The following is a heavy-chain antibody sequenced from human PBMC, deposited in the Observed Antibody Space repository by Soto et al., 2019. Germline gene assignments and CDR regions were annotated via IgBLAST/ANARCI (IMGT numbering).Heavy chain of an antibody. Sequence: ASVKVSCKASGYTFTSYGISWVRQAPGQGLEWMGWISAYNGNTNYAQKLQGRVTMTTDTSTSTAYMELRSLRSDDTAVYYCATFQTYCGGDCSLSGGLPSFDYWGQGTLVTVSS. CDR1: GYTFTSYG. J-gene: IGHJ4*02. V-gene: IGHV1-18*01. D-gene: IGHD2-21*02. CDR2: ISAYNGNT. CDR3: ATFQTYCGGDCSLSGGLPSFDY.